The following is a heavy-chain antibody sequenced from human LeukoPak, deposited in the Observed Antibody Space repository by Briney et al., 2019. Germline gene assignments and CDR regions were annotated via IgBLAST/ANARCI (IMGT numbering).Heavy chain of an antibody. CDR2: INPNSGGT. V-gene: IGHV1-2*02. J-gene: IGHJ3*02. Sequence: GASVKVSCKASGYTFTGYYMHWVRQAPGQGLEWMGWINPNSGGTNYAQKFQGRVTMTRDKSIRTAYMELSRPTSDDTAVYYCARNIWFGESADAFDIWGQGTMVTVSS. CDR3: ARNIWFGESADAFDI. CDR1: GYTFTGYY. D-gene: IGHD3-10*01.